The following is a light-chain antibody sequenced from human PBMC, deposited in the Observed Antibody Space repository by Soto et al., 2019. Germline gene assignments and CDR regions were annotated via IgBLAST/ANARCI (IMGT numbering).Light chain of an antibody. CDR1: QSVSSSY. Sequence: EIVLTQSPGTLALSPSHRAPLXWRASQSVSSSYLAWYQQKPGQAPRLLIYGASSRATGIPDRFSGSGSGTDFTLTISSLEPEDFAVYYCQQRSNWPTFGQGTKVDIK. V-gene: IGKV3D-20*02. CDR3: QQRSNWPT. J-gene: IGKJ1*01. CDR2: GAS.